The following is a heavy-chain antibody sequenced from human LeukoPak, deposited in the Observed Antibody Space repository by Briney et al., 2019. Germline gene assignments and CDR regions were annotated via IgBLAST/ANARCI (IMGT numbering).Heavy chain of an antibody. CDR2: IWYDGSNK. J-gene: IGHJ4*02. CDR3: ARGRRVVVAARDYFDY. Sequence: PGGSLRLSCAASGFTFSSYWMSWVRQAPGKGLEWVAVIWYDGSNKYYADSVKGRFTISRDNSKNTLYLQMNSLRAEDTAVYYCARGRRVVVAARDYFDYWGQGTLVTVSS. V-gene: IGHV3-33*08. CDR1: GFTFSSYW. D-gene: IGHD2-15*01.